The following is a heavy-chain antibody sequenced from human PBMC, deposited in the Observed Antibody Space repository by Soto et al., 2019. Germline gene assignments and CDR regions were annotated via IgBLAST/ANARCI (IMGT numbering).Heavy chain of an antibody. D-gene: IGHD3-3*01. CDR1: GYSFTSYW. V-gene: IGHV5-51*01. Sequence: PGESLKISCKGSGYSFTSYWIGWVRQMPGKGLEWMGIIYPGDSDTRYSPSFQGQVTISADKSISTAYLQWSSLRASDTAMYYCARTYYDFWSGYYRKNWFDPWGQGTLVTVSS. CDR3: ARTYYDFWSGYYRKNWFDP. CDR2: IYPGDSDT. J-gene: IGHJ5*02.